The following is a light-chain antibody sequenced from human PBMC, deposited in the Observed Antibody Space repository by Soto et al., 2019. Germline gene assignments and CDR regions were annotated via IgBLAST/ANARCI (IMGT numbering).Light chain of an antibody. CDR1: RSNIGAGYD. Sequence: QSVLTQPPSVSGAPGQRVTISCTGSRSNIGAGYDVHWYQQLPGTAPKLLIHGDSNRPSGVPDRFSGSKSGTSASLAITGLQAEDEADYYCQSYDSSLSVLYVFGTGTKATV. J-gene: IGLJ1*01. CDR3: QSYDSSLSVLYV. V-gene: IGLV1-40*01. CDR2: GDS.